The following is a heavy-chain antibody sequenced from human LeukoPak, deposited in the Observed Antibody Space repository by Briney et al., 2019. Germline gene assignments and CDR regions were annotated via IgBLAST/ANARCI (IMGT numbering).Heavy chain of an antibody. J-gene: IGHJ4*02. CDR3: AKPGGITFEGVIVTFDY. CDR2: ISGSGGST. Sequence: GGSLRLSCAASGCTSSSYAMCWVRQAPGKGLEWVSAISGSGGSTYYADSVKGRFTISRDNSKNTLYLQMNSLRAEDTAVYYCAKPGGITFEGVIVTFDYWGQGTLVTVSS. V-gene: IGHV3-23*01. CDR1: GCTSSSYA. D-gene: IGHD3-16*02.